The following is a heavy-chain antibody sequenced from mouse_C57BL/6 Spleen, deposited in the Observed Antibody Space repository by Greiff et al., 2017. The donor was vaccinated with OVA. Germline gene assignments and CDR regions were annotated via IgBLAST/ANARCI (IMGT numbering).Heavy chain of an antibody. CDR1: GYTFTSYW. D-gene: IGHD3-2*02. CDR3: ARGESSGYRAMDY. Sequence: QVQLQQSGAELVKPGASVKLSCKASGYTFTSYWMQWVKQRPGQGLEWIGEIDPSDSYTNYNQKFKGKATLTVDTSSSTAYMQLSSLTSEDSAVYYCARGESSGYRAMDYWGQGTSVTVSS. J-gene: IGHJ4*01. CDR2: IDPSDSYT. V-gene: IGHV1-50*01.